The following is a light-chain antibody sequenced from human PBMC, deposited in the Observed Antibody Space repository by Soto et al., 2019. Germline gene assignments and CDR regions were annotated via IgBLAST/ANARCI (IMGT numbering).Light chain of an antibody. V-gene: IGLV1-40*01. CDR1: SSNSGAGYD. J-gene: IGLJ2*01. CDR3: QSYDSSLSGSV. CDR2: RNN. Sequence: QSVLTQPPSVSGAPGQRVTISCTGSSSNSGAGYDVHWYQQLPGAAPKLVIHRNNNRPSGVPDRFSGSKSGASASLAITGLQAEDEADYYCQSYDSSLSGSVFGGGTKVTVL.